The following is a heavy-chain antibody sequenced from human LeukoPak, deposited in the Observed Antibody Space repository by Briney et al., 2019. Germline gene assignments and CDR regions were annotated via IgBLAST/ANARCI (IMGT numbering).Heavy chain of an antibody. CDR1: GGTFSNYA. CDR3: ATYCSSTSCYIWGYYFDY. V-gene: IGHV1-69*13. CDR2: ILPISGTA. D-gene: IGHD2-2*01. J-gene: IGHJ4*02. Sequence: SVKVSCKASGGTFSNYAISWVRQAPGQGLEWRGGILPISGTANYAQKFQDRITMTADESTSTAYMELSSLRSEDTAMYYCATYCSSTSCYIWGYYFDYWGQGTLVTVSS.